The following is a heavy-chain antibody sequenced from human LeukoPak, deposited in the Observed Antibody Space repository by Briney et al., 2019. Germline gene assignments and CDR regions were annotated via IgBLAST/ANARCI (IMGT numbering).Heavy chain of an antibody. V-gene: IGHV3-23*01. J-gene: IGHJ4*02. CDR2: ISGSGGST. Sequence: PGGSLRLSCAASGFTFSSYAMSWVRQAPGKGLEWVSAISGSGGSTYYADSVKGRFTISRDNSKNTLYLQMNSLRAEDTAVYYCARGPSAYPKCFDYWGQGTLVTVSS. CDR3: ARGPSAYPKCFDY. D-gene: IGHD5-12*01. CDR1: GFTFSSYA.